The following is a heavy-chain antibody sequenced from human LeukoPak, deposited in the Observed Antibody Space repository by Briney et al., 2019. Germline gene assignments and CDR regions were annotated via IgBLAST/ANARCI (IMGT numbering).Heavy chain of an antibody. Sequence: VKVSCKXSGYTFTGYYMHWVRQAPGQGLEWMGWINPNSGGTNYAQKFQGRVTMTRDTSISTAYMELSRLRSDDTAVYYCASGDSHSSSWLDYWGQGTLVTVSS. D-gene: IGHD6-13*01. CDR2: INPNSGGT. CDR1: GYTFTGYY. CDR3: ASGDSHSSSWLDY. V-gene: IGHV1-2*02. J-gene: IGHJ4*02.